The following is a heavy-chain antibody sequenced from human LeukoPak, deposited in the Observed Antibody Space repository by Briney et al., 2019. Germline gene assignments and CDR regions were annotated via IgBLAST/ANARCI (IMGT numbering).Heavy chain of an antibody. CDR3: ARHSSAKYYYDSSGYYSFDY. CDR2: IYHNGST. CDR1: GGSIHSYY. J-gene: IGHJ4*02. D-gene: IGHD3-22*01. Sequence: SETLSLTCSVSGGSIHSYYWTWIRQPPGKGLEWIGHIYHNGSTNYNPSLKSRVTISVDTSKNQFSLKLSSVTAADTAVYYCARHSSAKYYYDSSGYYSFDYWGQGTLVTVSS. V-gene: IGHV4-59*08.